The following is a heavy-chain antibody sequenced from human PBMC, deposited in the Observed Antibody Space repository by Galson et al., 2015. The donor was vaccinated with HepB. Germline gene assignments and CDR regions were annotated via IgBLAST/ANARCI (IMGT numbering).Heavy chain of an antibody. CDR1: GFAFHSHA. CDR2: ISGNGDST. V-gene: IGHV3-23*01. D-gene: IGHD3-16*01. Sequence: SLRLSCAASGFAFHSHAMRWVRQAPGKGLEWISGISGNGDSTFYAVSVKGRFTVSRDNSKNMLYLQMDSLTAEDTGLYFCAKGYGLFDSWAQGILVTVSS. CDR3: AKGYGLFDS. J-gene: IGHJ5*01.